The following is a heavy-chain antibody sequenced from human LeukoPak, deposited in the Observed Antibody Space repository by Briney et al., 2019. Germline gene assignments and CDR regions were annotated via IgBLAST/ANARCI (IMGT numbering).Heavy chain of an antibody. CDR1: GDSVSSNSAT. J-gene: IGHJ1*01. Sequence: SQTLSLTCAISGDSVSSNSATWNWIRQSPSRGLEWLGRTYYRSKWYKYSAVSVKGRITINPETSKNQFSLQLNSVTPEDTAVYYCARGPSYFQHWGQGTLVTVSS. CDR2: TYYRSKWYK. CDR3: ARGPSYFQH. V-gene: IGHV6-1*01.